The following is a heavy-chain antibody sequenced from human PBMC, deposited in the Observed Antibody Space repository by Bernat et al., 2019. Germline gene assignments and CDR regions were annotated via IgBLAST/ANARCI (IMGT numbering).Heavy chain of an antibody. CDR1: GGTFSSYT. V-gene: IGHV1-69*02. CDR3: ANLDTAMVKGFDY. CDR2: VIPILGIA. Sequence: QLPLVQSGAEVKKPGSSVKVSCKASGGTFSSYTISWVRQAPGQGLEWMGRVIPILGIANYAQKFQGKVTINADKFTITAYVELSSLRSEDRAVYDCANLDTAMVKGFDYWGQGTLVTVSS. J-gene: IGHJ4*02. D-gene: IGHD5-18*01.